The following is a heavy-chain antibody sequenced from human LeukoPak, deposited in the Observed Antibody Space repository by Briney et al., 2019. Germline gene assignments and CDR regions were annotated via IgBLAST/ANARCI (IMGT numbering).Heavy chain of an antibody. J-gene: IGHJ4*02. CDR2: ISYDGSNK. CDR1: GFTFRTYW. Sequence: GGSLRLSCAVSGFTFRTYWMHWVRQAPGKGLEWVAVISYDGSNKYYADSVKGRFTISRDNSKNTLYLQMNSLRAEDTAVYYCARSKPRAADYDYVWGSYRYTGPDYWGQGTLVTVSS. D-gene: IGHD3-16*02. CDR3: ARSKPRAADYDYVWGSYRYTGPDY. V-gene: IGHV3-30-3*01.